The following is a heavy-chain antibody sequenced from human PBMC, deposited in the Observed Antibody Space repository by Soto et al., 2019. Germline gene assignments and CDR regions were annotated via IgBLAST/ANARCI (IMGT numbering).Heavy chain of an antibody. V-gene: IGHV3-23*01. CDR2: IIGSGSST. J-gene: IGHJ4*02. D-gene: IGHD3-10*01. CDR3: AKSTTMVRGTMVTRLCYFDY. CDR1: GFTFTTSS. Sequence: EVQLLESGGGLVQPGGFLRLSCAASGFTFTTSSMSWVRQAPGKGLEWVSGIIGSGSSTYYADSVKGRFTDYRENSKNTLYLQMNTLRANDAAVYHCAKSTTMVRGTMVTRLCYFDYCGQVTLVTVAS.